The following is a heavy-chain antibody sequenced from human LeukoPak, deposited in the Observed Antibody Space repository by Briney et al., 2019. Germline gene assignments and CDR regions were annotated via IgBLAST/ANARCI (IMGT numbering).Heavy chain of an antibody. V-gene: IGHV3-74*01. CDR3: AGRGLEPVDC. CDR1: GFSFSAYC. D-gene: IGHD1-1*01. Sequence: GGSLRLSCAVSGFSFSAYCMHWIRQAPGKGLVWVARINPDGSTSSYADSVKGRLTISRDNAKNTLYLQMSSLKADDTAVYYCAGRGLEPVDCWGQGTLVTVSS. J-gene: IGHJ4*02. CDR2: INPDGSTS.